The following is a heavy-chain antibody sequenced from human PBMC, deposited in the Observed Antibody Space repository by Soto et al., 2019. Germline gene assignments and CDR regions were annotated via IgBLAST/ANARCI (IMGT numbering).Heavy chain of an antibody. CDR2: IDTSSTKI. Sequence: PGGSLRLSCAASGYTFSDYYLSWIRQAPGKGLEWISYIDTSSTKIYYADSVRGRFTISRDNGKNSLFLEMNNLRVEDTAVYFCASHYDLWTGYLSPVDYWGRGPLVTVSS. J-gene: IGHJ4*02. CDR3: ASHYDLWTGYLSPVDY. V-gene: IGHV3-11*01. CDR1: GYTFSDYY. D-gene: IGHD3-3*01.